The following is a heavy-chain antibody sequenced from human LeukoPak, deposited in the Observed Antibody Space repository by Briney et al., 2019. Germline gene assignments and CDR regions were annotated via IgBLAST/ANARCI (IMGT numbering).Heavy chain of an antibody. CDR1: GYTFTSYA. V-gene: IGHV1-3*01. D-gene: IGHD1-14*01. CDR3: AREPVPGKPFDY. J-gene: IGHJ4*02. Sequence: ASVTVSCKASGYTFTSYAMHWVRQAPGQRLEWMGWINAGNGNTKYSQKFQGRVTITRDTSASTASMELSSLRSEDTAVYYCAREPVPGKPFDYWGQGTLVTVSS. CDR2: INAGNGNT.